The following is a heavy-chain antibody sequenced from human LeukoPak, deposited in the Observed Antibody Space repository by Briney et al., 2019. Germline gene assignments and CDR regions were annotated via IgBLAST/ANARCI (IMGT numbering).Heavy chain of an antibody. CDR1: GYTFISYD. Sequence: ASVKVSCKASGYTFISYDINWVRQATGQGLEWMGWMNPNSGDTGYAQKFQGRVTMTWNTSISTAYMKLSSLRSEDTAVYYCARGPFFEIAAAGFDSWGQGTPVTVSS. CDR2: MNPNSGDT. CDR3: ARGPFFEIAAAGFDS. D-gene: IGHD6-13*01. J-gene: IGHJ4*02. V-gene: IGHV1-8*01.